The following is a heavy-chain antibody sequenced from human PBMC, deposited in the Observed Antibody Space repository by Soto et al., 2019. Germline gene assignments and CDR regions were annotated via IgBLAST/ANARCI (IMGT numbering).Heavy chain of an antibody. CDR3: STSASYYYYGLDV. CDR1: GGSISSYY. V-gene: IGHV4-59*01. J-gene: IGHJ6*02. Sequence: SETLSLTCTVSGGSISSYYWSWIRQPPGKGLEWIGYIYYSGSTNYNPSLKSRVTISVDTSKNQFSLKLSSVTAADKAVYYCSTSASYYYYGLDVWGQGTTVTVSS. CDR2: IYYSGST.